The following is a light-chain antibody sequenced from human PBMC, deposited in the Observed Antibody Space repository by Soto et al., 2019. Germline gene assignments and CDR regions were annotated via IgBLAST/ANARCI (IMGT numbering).Light chain of an antibody. CDR3: LQYYNWLFT. V-gene: IGKV3-20*01. Sequence: IVVTKSPGALSLSPGERATLSCRASQRVSSNYLAWYQQKPGQAPRLLMFGASSRATGIPDRFSGSGSGTDFTPTISRLEPEDFAVYYCLQYYNWLFTFGQGTRLEIK. J-gene: IGKJ5*01. CDR1: QRVSSNY. CDR2: GAS.